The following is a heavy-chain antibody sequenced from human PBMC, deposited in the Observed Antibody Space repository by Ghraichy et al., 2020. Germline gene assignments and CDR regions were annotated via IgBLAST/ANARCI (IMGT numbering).Heavy chain of an antibody. J-gene: IGHJ4*02. D-gene: IGHD5-24*01. Sequence: GGSLRLSCSASGFTFSSYAMYWVRQAPGKGLEYVSAISSNGGSTHYADSVKGRFTISRDNSKNTLYLQMSSLRTEDTAVYYCVKPKWSGRDGYNWGYFDYWGQGTLVTVSS. CDR1: GFTFSSYA. V-gene: IGHV3-64D*09. CDR3: VKPKWSGRDGYNWGYFDY. CDR2: ISSNGGST.